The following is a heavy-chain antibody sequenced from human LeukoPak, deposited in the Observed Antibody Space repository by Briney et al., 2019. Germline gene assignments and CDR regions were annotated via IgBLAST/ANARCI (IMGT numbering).Heavy chain of an antibody. CDR1: GFTFRDYS. J-gene: IGHJ4*02. CDR2: ISTSGNYI. V-gene: IGHV3-21*01. Sequence: GGSQRLSCAASGFTFRDYSMNWVRQAPGKGLEWVSYISTSGNYIYYADSVKGRFTISRDNAKNSLYLQMHSLRAEDTALYYCARGAYNSGGTHENWGQGTLVTVSS. D-gene: IGHD3-22*01. CDR3: ARGAYNSGGTHEN.